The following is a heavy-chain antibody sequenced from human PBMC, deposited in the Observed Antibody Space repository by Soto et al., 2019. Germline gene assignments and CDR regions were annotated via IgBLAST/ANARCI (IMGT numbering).Heavy chain of an antibody. V-gene: IGHV1-69*13. J-gene: IGHJ6*02. CDR2: IIPIFGTA. Sequence: SVKVSCKASGATFSSYAISWVLQDPEQGLEWMGGIIPIFGTANYAQKFQGRVTITADESTSTAYMELSSLRSEDTAVYYCARDRGDSNYYYYGMDVWGQGTTVTVSS. D-gene: IGHD2-21*02. CDR3: ARDRGDSNYYYYGMDV. CDR1: GATFSSYA.